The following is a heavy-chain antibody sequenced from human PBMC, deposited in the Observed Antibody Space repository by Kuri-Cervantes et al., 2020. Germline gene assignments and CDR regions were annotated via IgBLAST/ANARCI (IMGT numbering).Heavy chain of an antibody. CDR3: ARVEFGVTLVRGAFDY. J-gene: IGHJ4*02. Sequence: SETLSLTCAVSGGSISSSNWWSWVRQPPGKGLEWIGEIYHSGSTNYKPSLKSRVSISVDKSKNQFSLKLGSVTAADTAVYFCARVEFGVTLVRGAFDYWGQGTLVTVSS. CDR2: IYHSGST. V-gene: IGHV4-4*02. CDR1: GGSISSSNW. D-gene: IGHD3-10*01.